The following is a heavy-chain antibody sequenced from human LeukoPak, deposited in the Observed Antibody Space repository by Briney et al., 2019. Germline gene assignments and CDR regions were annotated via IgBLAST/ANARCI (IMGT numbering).Heavy chain of an antibody. CDR3: AVPTTVTSIDY. J-gene: IGHJ4*02. V-gene: IGHV3-23*01. Sequence: GGSLRLSCAASGFTFSSYAMSWVRQAPGKGLEWVSAISGSGGSTYYADSVKGRFTISRDNSKNTLYPQMNSLRAEDTAVYYCAVPTTVTSIDYWGQGTPVTVSS. CDR2: ISGSGGST. CDR1: GFTFSSYA. D-gene: IGHD4-17*01.